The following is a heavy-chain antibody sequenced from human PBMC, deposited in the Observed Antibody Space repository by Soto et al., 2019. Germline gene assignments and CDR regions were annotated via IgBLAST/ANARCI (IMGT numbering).Heavy chain of an antibody. CDR1: GFTFSSYG. V-gene: IGHV3-30*18. Sequence: GGSLRLSCAASGFTFSSYGMHWVRQAPGKGLEWVAVISYDGSNKYYADSVKGRFTISRDNSKNTLYQQMNSLRAKDTAEYYCAKDLGDYGDSNWFDPWGQGTLVTVSS. CDR2: ISYDGSNK. CDR3: AKDLGDYGDSNWFDP. J-gene: IGHJ5*02. D-gene: IGHD4-17*01.